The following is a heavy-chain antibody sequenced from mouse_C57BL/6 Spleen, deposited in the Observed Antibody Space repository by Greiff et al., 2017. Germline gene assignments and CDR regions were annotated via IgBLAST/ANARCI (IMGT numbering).Heavy chain of an antibody. CDR2: IRSKSNNYAT. V-gene: IGHV10-1*01. Sequence: EVQGVESGGGLVQPKGSLKLSCAASGFSFNTYAMNWVRQAPGKGLEWVARIRSKSNNYATYYADSVKDRFTISRDDSESMLYLQMNNLKTEDTAMYYCVRQGDYYGYYAMDYWGQGTSVTVSS. D-gene: IGHD1-1*01. CDR3: VRQGDYYGYYAMDY. J-gene: IGHJ4*01. CDR1: GFSFNTYA.